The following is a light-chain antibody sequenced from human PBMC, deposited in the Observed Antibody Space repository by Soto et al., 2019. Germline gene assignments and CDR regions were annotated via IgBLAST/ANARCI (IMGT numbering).Light chain of an antibody. V-gene: IGLV1-47*02. CDR1: SSNIGSNY. CDR3: AAWDDSLSGYV. CDR2: SNN. J-gene: IGLJ1*01. Sequence: QSARTQPPSASGTPGQRVTISCSGSSSNIGSNYVYWYQQLPGTAPKLLIYSNNQRPSGVPDRFSGSKSGTSASLAISGLRSEDEADYYCAAWDDSLSGYVFGTGTKVTVL.